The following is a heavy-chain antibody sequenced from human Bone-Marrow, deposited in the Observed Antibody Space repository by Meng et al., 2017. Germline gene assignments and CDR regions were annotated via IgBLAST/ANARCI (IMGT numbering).Heavy chain of an antibody. Sequence: GGSLRLSCAASGFTFSSYEMNWVRQAPGKDLEWVSYITTSGSTIYYADSVKGRVTISRDNAKNSLYLQMNSLRAEDTAVYYCVRGGRDGYNYFSYWGQGTLVTVSS. CDR2: ITTSGSTI. CDR1: GFTFSSYE. D-gene: IGHD5-24*01. V-gene: IGHV3-48*03. J-gene: IGHJ4*02. CDR3: VRGGRDGYNYFSY.